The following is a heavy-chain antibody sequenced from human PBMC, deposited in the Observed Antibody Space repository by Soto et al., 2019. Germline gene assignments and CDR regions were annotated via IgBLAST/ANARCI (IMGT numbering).Heavy chain of an antibody. Sequence: RASVKVSCKASGYTFTGYYVHWVRQAPGQGLEWMGWINPNSGDTYLAQRFQGRVTMNRDTSIGTAYMEPRGLTSDDTAEYYCAKGGAIVAAGTRVYLYNAMDVWGQGTTVTVSS. V-gene: IGHV1-2*02. J-gene: IGHJ6*02. D-gene: IGHD1-26*01. CDR1: GYTFTGYY. CDR2: INPNSGDT. CDR3: AKGGAIVAAGTRVYLYNAMDV.